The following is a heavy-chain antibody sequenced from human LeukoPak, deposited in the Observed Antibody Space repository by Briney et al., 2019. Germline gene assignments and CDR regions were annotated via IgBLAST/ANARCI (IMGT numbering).Heavy chain of an antibody. CDR3: ARGQLVIAAAPPYFDY. J-gene: IGHJ4*02. CDR1: GGSFSGYY. Sequence: SETLSLTCAVYGGSFSGYYWSWIRQPPGKGLEWIGEINHSGSTNYNPSLKSRVTISVDTSKNQFSLKLSSATAADTAVYYCARGQLVIAAAPPYFDYWGQGTLVTVSS. D-gene: IGHD6-13*01. V-gene: IGHV4-34*01. CDR2: INHSGST.